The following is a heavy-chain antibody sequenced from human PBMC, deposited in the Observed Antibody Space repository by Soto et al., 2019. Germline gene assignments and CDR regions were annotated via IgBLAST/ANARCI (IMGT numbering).Heavy chain of an antibody. Sequence: PGESLKISCKGSGYSFTSYWISWVRQMPGKGLEWMGRIDPSDSYTNYSPSFQGHVTISADKSISTAYLQWSSLKASDTAMYYCARPVRSSSWFFNAFDIWGQGTMVTVSS. D-gene: IGHD6-13*01. CDR3: ARPVRSSSWFFNAFDI. J-gene: IGHJ3*02. CDR1: GYSFTSYW. CDR2: IDPSDSYT. V-gene: IGHV5-10-1*01.